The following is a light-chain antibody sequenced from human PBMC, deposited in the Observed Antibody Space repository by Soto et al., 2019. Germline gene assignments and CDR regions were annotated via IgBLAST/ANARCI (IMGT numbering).Light chain of an antibody. CDR3: QQYSSTSLLT. Sequence: EIVMTQSPATLSVSPWERATLSCRASQSVSSDLAWYHQKPGQAPRLLIYGASSRATGIPDRFSGSGSGTDFTLTISSLQPDDLATYYCQQYSSTSLLTFGGGTKV. CDR1: QSVSSD. CDR2: GAS. J-gene: IGKJ4*01. V-gene: IGKV3D-15*01.